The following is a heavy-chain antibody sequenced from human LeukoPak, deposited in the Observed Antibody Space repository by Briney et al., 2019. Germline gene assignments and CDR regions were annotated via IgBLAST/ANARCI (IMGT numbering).Heavy chain of an antibody. Sequence: GASVKVSCKASGYTFTGYYMHWVRQAPGQGLEWMGWINPNSGGTSYAQKFQGRVTMTRDTSTSTVYMELSSLRPEDTAVYYCVKSSGYSGYDHGDYWGQGTMVTVSS. D-gene: IGHD5-12*01. CDR3: VKSSGYSGYDHGDY. CDR1: GYTFTGYY. J-gene: IGHJ4*02. CDR2: INPNSGGT. V-gene: IGHV1-2*02.